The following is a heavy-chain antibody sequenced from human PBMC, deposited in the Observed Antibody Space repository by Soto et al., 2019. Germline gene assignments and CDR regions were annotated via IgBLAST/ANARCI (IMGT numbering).Heavy chain of an antibody. CDR1: GGSVRSTDQP. Sequence: QVQLQESGPGLVKPSQTLSLNCNVSGGSVRSTDQPWSWIRQSPVKGLERIGYISYSGTAYTNQSIKSRVTISLESSNTQLLLKLSSLTSADTGGYYCAREPLGNDFRIDVCGAGATFTDSS. V-gene: IGHV4-30-4*01. CDR2: ISYSGTA. CDR3: AREPLGNDFRIDV. J-gene: IGHJ6*04. D-gene: IGHD1-1*01.